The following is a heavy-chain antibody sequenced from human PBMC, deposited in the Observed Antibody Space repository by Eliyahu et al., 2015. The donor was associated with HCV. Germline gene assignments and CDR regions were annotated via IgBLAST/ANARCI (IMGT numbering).Heavy chain of an antibody. CDR3: ASGGGGIAVTGTGGWFDP. D-gene: IGHD6-19*01. Sequence: QVQLQESGPGLVKPSETLSLTCTVSGGPITPXYWXWIRQPPGXGLEXIGDIHYSGSTNYNPXLKSRVTISLDTSKNQFSLNLTSVTAADTAMYYCASGGGGIAVTGTGGWFDPWGQGTLVTVSS. CDR1: GGPITPXY. CDR2: IHYSGST. J-gene: IGHJ5*02. V-gene: IGHV4-59*01.